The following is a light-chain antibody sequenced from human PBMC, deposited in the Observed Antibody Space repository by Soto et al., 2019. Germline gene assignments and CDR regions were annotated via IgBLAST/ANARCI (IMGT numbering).Light chain of an antibody. CDR1: SSDIGAYIY. V-gene: IGLV2-8*01. CDR3: SSYAGSNNFV. CDR2: EVS. J-gene: IGLJ1*01. Sequence: QSVLTQPPSASGSRGQSVTISCTGTSSDIGAYIYVSWYQQHPGKAPKLMISEVSRRPSGVPERFSGSKSGNTASLTVSGLQADDEAHYYCSSYAGSNNFVFGTGTKVTVL.